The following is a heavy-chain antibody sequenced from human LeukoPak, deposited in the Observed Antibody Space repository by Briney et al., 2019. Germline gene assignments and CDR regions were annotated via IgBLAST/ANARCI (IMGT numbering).Heavy chain of an antibody. V-gene: IGHV1-18*01. D-gene: IGHD6-19*01. CDR3: ARDGWKNGWTPFDY. CDR2: ISADNANT. CDR1: GYTFTSYG. Sequence: GASVKVSCKASGYTFTSYGISWVRQAPGQGLEWMGWISADNANTNYAQKLQGRVAMTTDTSTSTAYMELRSLRSDDTAVYYCARDGWKNGWTPFDYWGQGTLVTVSS. J-gene: IGHJ4*02.